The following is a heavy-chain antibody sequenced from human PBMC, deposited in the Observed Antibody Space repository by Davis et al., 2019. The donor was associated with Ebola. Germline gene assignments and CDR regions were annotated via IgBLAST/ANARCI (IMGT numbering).Heavy chain of an antibody. J-gene: IGHJ5*02. Sequence: AASVKVSCKASGGTFSSYAISWVRQAPGQGLEWMGGIIPTFGTANYAQKFQGRVTMTTDTSTSTAYMELRSLRSDDTAVYYCARQVAGMWFDPWGQGTLVTVSS. D-gene: IGHD6-19*01. CDR2: IIPTFGTA. CDR1: GGTFSSYA. CDR3: ARQVAGMWFDP. V-gene: IGHV1-69*05.